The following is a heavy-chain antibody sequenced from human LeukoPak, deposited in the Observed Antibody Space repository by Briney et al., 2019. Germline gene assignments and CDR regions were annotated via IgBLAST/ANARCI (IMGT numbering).Heavy chain of an antibody. J-gene: IGHJ4*02. CDR2: IYYSGST. Sequence: ASETLSLTCTVSGGSISSYYWSWIRQPPGKGLEWIGYIYYSGSTNYNPSLKSRVTISVDTSKNQFSLKLSSVTAADTAVYYCARLGLMDYGDYRYHYYFDYWGQGTLVTVSS. D-gene: IGHD4-17*01. V-gene: IGHV4-59*01. CDR1: GGSISSYY. CDR3: ARLGLMDYGDYRYHYYFDY.